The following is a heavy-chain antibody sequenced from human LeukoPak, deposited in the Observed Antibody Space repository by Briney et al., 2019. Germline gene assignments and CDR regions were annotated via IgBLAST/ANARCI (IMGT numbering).Heavy chain of an antibody. J-gene: IGHJ4*02. D-gene: IGHD3-22*01. V-gene: IGHV3-30*02. CDR2: IRYDGSNK. CDR3: TKAKGQSWLFSHY. Sequence: GGSLRLSCAASGFTFSSYGMHWVRQAPGKGLEWVAFIRYDGSNKYYADSVKGRFTVSRDNSKTTVYLQMNDLRGEDTAVYYCTKAKGQSWLFSHYWGRGTLVTVSS. CDR1: GFTFSSYG.